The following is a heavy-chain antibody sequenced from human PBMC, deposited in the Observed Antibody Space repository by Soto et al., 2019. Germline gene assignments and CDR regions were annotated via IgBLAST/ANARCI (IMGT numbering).Heavy chain of an antibody. J-gene: IGHJ4*02. Sequence: QVQLQESGPGLVKPSQTLSLTCSVSGGSISRGGYYWSWIRQHPGKGLEWIGYLYYTGSTSYNPSLKSRLTLSLDTSKNQFSLKLSSVTAADTAVYYWASFRGWPPYYFDYWSQGTLVTVSS. D-gene: IGHD3-10*01. CDR1: GGSISRGGYY. CDR3: ASFRGWPPYYFDY. CDR2: LYYTGST. V-gene: IGHV4-31*03.